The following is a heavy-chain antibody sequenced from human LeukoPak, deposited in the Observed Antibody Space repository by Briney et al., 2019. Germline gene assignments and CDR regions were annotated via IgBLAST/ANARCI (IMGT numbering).Heavy chain of an antibody. CDR3: ARVLYYYDSSGYTYYYYYYMDV. J-gene: IGHJ6*03. D-gene: IGHD3-22*01. Sequence: SETLSLTCTVSGGSISSYYWSWIRQPPGKGLEWIGYIYYSGSTNYNPSLKSRVTISVDTSKNQLSPKLSSVTAADTAVYYCARVLYYYDSSGYTYYYYYYMDVWGKGTTVTVSS. CDR1: GGSISSYY. V-gene: IGHV4-59*01. CDR2: IYYSGST.